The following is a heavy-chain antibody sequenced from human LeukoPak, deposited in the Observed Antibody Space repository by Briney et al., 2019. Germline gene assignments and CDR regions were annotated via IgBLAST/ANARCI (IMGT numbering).Heavy chain of an antibody. CDR2: IYHSGST. CDR3: ARDRGDIVVVVAAPMDGGDAFDI. Sequence: SETLSLTCTVSGYSISSGYYWGWIRQPPGKGLEWIGSIYHSGSTYYNPSLKSRVTISVDTSKNQFSLKLSSVTAADTAVYYCARDRGDIVVVVAAPMDGGDAFDIWGQGTMVTVSS. J-gene: IGHJ3*02. D-gene: IGHD2-15*01. CDR1: GYSISSGYY. V-gene: IGHV4-38-2*02.